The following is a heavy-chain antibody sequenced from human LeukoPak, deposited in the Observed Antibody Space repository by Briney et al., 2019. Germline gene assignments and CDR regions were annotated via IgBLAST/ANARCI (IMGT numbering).Heavy chain of an antibody. J-gene: IGHJ3*02. V-gene: IGHV1-2*02. D-gene: IGHD3-22*01. CDR3: AREYYDTSGSKYAFDI. Sequence: GASVKVSCRASGYTLTDYYMHWVRQAPGQGLEWMGCIDPDSGGTKSAQRFQGMVTMTRDTSITTVYMELIRLRSDDTAVYYCAREYYDTSGSKYAFDIWGQGTMVTVSS. CDR2: IDPDSGGT. CDR1: GYTLTDYY.